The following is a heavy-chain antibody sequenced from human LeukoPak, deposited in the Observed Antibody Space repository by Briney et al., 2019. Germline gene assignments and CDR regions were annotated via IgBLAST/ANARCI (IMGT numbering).Heavy chain of an antibody. Sequence: SETLSLTCTVSGGSISSYYWSWIRQPPGKGLEWIGYIYYSGSTNYNPSLKSRVTISVDTSKNQFSLKLSSVTAADTAVYYCARDLTMVRGARYRPYNWFGPWGQGTLVTVSS. CDR2: IYYSGST. CDR1: GGSISSYY. J-gene: IGHJ5*02. D-gene: IGHD3-10*01. V-gene: IGHV4-59*01. CDR3: ARDLTMVRGARYRPYNWFGP.